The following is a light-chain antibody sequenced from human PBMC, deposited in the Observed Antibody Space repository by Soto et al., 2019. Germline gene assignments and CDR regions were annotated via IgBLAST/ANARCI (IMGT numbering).Light chain of an antibody. CDR3: QHFGDSLWT. Sequence: GSTQSPGTLSLSPGERATLFCRASQSVASRNLAWYQQKSGQAPRLLMYGASSRAIHTPDRFSGTGSGTDFTLTISGLEPEDFAVYYCQHFGDSLWTFGQGTKVDI. J-gene: IGKJ1*01. CDR2: GAS. V-gene: IGKV3-20*01. CDR1: QSVASRN.